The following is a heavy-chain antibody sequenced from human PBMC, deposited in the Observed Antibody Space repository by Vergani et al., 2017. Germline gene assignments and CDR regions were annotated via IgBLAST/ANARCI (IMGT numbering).Heavy chain of an antibody. D-gene: IGHD2-15*01. CDR2: INPSGGHT. Sequence: QVQVVQSGAEVKKSGASVKVSCKTSGYTFSNYYMHWVRQAPGQGLEWMGIINPSGGHTNYAQKFQGRVTMTRDTSTSTVYMELSSLRSEDTAIYYCARGQSGYCTGDICYIHPWFESWGQGTLVTVSS. J-gene: IGHJ5*01. V-gene: IGHV1-46*01. CDR3: ARGQSGYCTGDICYIHPWFES. CDR1: GYTFSNYY.